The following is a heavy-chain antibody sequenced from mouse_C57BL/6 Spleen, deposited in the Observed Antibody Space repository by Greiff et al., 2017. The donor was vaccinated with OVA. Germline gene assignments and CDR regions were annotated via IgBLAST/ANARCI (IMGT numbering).Heavy chain of an antibody. CDR1: GFNIKDDY. V-gene: IGHV14-4*01. Sequence: VQLKQSGAELVRPGASVKLSCTASGFNIKDDYMHWVKQRPEQGLEWIGWIDPENGDTEYASKFQGKATITADTSSNTAYLQLSSLTSEDTAVYYCTITTVVKDYWGQGTTLTVSS. CDR3: TITTVVKDY. CDR2: IDPENGDT. D-gene: IGHD1-1*01. J-gene: IGHJ2*01.